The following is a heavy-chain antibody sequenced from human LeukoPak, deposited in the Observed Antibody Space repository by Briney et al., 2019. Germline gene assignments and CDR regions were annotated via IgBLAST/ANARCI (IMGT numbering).Heavy chain of an antibody. V-gene: IGHV4-39*01. D-gene: IGHD5-18*01. CDR2: IYYNGNS. CDR1: GGSINSSNYY. CDR3: ARHLSGSAMMHYFDS. J-gene: IGHJ4*02. Sequence: PSETLSLTCTVSGGSINSSNYYWGWIRQSPGKGLEWIGSIYYNGNSYYNPSLKSRVSISVDTSKNHISLEVSSLTAADAALYFCARHLSGSAMMHYFDSWGQGTLVTVSS.